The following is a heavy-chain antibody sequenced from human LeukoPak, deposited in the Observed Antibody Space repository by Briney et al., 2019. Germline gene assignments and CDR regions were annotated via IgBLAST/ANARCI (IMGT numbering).Heavy chain of an antibody. CDR2: IRYDGSNK. Sequence: GGSLRLSCAASGFTFSSYGMHWVRQAPGKGLEWVAFIRYDGSNKYYADSVKGRFTISRDNSKNTLYLQMNSLRVEDTAVYYCAADPLRFGELYPYWGQGTLVTVSS. J-gene: IGHJ4*02. CDR3: AADPLRFGELYPY. V-gene: IGHV3-30*02. D-gene: IGHD3-10*01. CDR1: GFTFSSYG.